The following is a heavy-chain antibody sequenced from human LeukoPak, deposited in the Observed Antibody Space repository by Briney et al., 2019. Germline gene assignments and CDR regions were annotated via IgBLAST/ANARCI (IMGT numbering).Heavy chain of an antibody. D-gene: IGHD5-18*01. Sequence: SVTVSCKASGGTFSSYAISWVRQAPGQGLGWMGGIIPIFGTANYAQKFQGRVTITADESTSTAYMELCSLRSEDTAVYYCARGGNSYGPFDYWGQGTLVTVSS. J-gene: IGHJ4*02. CDR3: ARGGNSYGPFDY. CDR2: IIPIFGTA. V-gene: IGHV1-69*13. CDR1: GGTFSSYA.